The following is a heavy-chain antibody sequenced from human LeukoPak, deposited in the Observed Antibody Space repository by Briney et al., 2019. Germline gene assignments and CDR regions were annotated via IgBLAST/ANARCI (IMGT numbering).Heavy chain of an antibody. CDR2: INPNSGGT. J-gene: IGHJ5*02. Sequence: ASVKVSCKASGYTFTGYYMHWVRQAPGQGLEWMGWINPNSGGTNYAQKFQGRVTMTRDTSISTAYMELSRLRSDDTAVYYCARDLAPLLWFGELFDWFDPWGQGTLVTVSS. CDR3: ARDLAPLLWFGELFDWFDP. CDR1: GYTFTGYY. D-gene: IGHD3-10*01. V-gene: IGHV1-2*02.